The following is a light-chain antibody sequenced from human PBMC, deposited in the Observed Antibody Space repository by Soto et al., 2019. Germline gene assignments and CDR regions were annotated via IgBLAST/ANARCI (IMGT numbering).Light chain of an antibody. Sequence: EIVMTQSPATLSVSPGERATLSCRASQSISHFLAWYQQRPGQAPRLLIYDASNRATGIPTRFSGSGSETDFTLTISSLEPEDFSVYYGQQRSTWPPITFGQGTRLEIK. V-gene: IGKV3-11*01. CDR3: QQRSTWPPIT. CDR2: DAS. CDR1: QSISHF. J-gene: IGKJ5*01.